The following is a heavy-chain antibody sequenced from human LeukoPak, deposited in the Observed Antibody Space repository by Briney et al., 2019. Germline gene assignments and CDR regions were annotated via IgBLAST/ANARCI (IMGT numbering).Heavy chain of an antibody. D-gene: IGHD1-26*01. V-gene: IGHV4-59*08. CDR3: ARLSIVGATNFDY. CDR2: IYYSGST. CDR1: GGSISSYY. J-gene: IGHJ4*02. Sequence: SETLSLTCTVSGGSISSYYWSWIRQPPGKGLEWIGYIYYSGSTTYKPSLKSRVTVSVDTSKNQFSLKLSSVTAADTAVYYCARLSIVGATNFDYWGQGTLATVSS.